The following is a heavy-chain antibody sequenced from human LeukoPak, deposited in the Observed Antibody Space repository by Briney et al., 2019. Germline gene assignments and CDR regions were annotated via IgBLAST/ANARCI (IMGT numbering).Heavy chain of an antibody. Sequence: GGSLRLSCAASGFTFSSYGMHWVRQAPGKGLEWVAVIWYDGSNKYYADSVKGRFTISRDNSKNTLYLQMNSLRAEGTAVYYCARDSANWSYFDYWGQGTLVTVSS. CDR1: GFTFSSYG. J-gene: IGHJ4*02. CDR2: IWYDGSNK. D-gene: IGHD7-27*01. V-gene: IGHV3-33*01. CDR3: ARDSANWSYFDY.